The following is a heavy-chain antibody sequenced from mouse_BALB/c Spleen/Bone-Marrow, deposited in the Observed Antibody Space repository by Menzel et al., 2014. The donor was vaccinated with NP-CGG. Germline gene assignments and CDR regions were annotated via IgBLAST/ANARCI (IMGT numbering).Heavy chain of an antibody. J-gene: IGHJ1*01. Sequence: VQLQQSGAELVKPGASVKLSCKASGYTFTSYYLYWVKQRPGQGLEWIGEISPSNGGTNFNEKFKSKATLTVDKSSNTAYMQLSSLTSEDSAVYYCTSPGLAFDVRGAGTTVTVSS. CDR1: GYTFTSYY. V-gene: IGHV1S81*02. CDR2: ISPSNGGT. D-gene: IGHD2-10*02. CDR3: TSPGLAFDV.